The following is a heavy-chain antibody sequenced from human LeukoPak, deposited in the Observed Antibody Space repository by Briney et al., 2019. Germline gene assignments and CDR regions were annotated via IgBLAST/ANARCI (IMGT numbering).Heavy chain of an antibody. Sequence: PTLVKPTQTLTLTCTFSGFSLSTSGVGVGWIRQPPGKALEWLALIYWDDDKRYSPSLKSRLTITKDTSKNQVVLTMTNMDPVDTATYYHAHTDIAGNEFDYWGQGTLVTVSS. J-gene: IGHJ4*02. V-gene: IGHV2-5*02. D-gene: IGHD2-15*01. CDR3: AHTDIAGNEFDY. CDR1: GFSLSTSGVG. CDR2: IYWDDDK.